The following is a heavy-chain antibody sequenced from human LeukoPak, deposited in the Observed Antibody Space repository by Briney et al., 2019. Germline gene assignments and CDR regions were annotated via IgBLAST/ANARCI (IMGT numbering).Heavy chain of an antibody. CDR1: GYTFTGYY. CDR3: ARVLLWFGETSENWFDP. D-gene: IGHD3-10*01. J-gene: IGHJ5*02. CDR2: INPNSGGT. Sequence: ASVKVSCKASGYTFTGYYMHWVRQAPGQGLEWMGRINPNSGGTNYAQKFQGRVTMTRDTSICTAYMELSRLRSGDTAVYYCARVLLWFGETSENWFDPWGQGTLVTVSS. V-gene: IGHV1-2*06.